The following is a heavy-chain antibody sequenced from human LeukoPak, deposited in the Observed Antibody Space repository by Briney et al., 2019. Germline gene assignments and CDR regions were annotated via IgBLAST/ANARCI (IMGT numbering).Heavy chain of an antibody. CDR1: GYTFTSYG. V-gene: IGHV1-18*01. J-gene: IGHJ5*02. D-gene: IGHD3-10*01. CDR3: ARDWGFGGSYLFDP. Sequence: ASVKVSFKASGYTFTSYGISWVRQAPGQGLEWMGWISAYNGNTNYAQKLQGRVTMTTDTSTSTAYMELRSLRSDDTAVYYYARDWGFGGSYLFDPWGQGTLVTVSS. CDR2: ISAYNGNT.